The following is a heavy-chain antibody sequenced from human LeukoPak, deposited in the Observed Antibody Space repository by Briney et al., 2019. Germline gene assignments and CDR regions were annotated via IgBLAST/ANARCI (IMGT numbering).Heavy chain of an antibody. V-gene: IGHV4-39*07. CDR2: IYYSGST. CDR3: ARGRGSSWSSYYMDV. Sequence: SETLSLTCTVSGGSISSSSYYWGWIRQPPGKGLEWIGSIYYSGSTYYNPSLKSRVTISVDTSKNQFSLKLSSVTAADTAVYYCARGRGSSWSSYYMDVWGKGTTVTVSS. CDR1: GGSISSSSYY. J-gene: IGHJ6*03. D-gene: IGHD6-13*01.